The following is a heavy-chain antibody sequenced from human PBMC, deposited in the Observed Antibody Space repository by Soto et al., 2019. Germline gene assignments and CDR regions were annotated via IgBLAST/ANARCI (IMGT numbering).Heavy chain of an antibody. CDR1: GFTFSSYA. D-gene: IGHD1-26*01. CDR3: AKSGSHSSFDY. Sequence: PGGSLRLSCAASGFTFSSYAMNWVRQAPGKGLEWVSAITPSGGDTYYADSVKGRFTISRDNSRNTLYLQMNSLRAEDTAEYYCAKSGSHSSFDYWGQGTLVTVSS. V-gene: IGHV3-23*01. CDR2: ITPSGGDT. J-gene: IGHJ4*02.